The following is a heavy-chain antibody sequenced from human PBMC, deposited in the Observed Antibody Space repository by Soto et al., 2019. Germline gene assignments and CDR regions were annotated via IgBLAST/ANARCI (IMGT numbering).Heavy chain of an antibody. J-gene: IGHJ4*02. CDR3: ARVPHGDSYFDY. V-gene: IGHV3-23*01. CDR2: ISGSGGST. D-gene: IGHD4-17*01. CDR1: GFTLSSYA. Sequence: EVQLLESGGGLVQPGGSLRLSCAASGFTLSSYAMSWVRQAPGKGLEWVSGISGSGGSTNYADSVKGRFTISRDNSKNTLYLQMNSLRAEDTAVYYCARVPHGDSYFDYWGQGTLVTVSS.